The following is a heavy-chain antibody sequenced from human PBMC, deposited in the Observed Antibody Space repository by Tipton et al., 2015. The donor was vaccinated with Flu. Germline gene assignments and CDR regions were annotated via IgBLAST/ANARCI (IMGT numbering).Heavy chain of an antibody. V-gene: IGHV4-4*07. Sequence: TLSLTCTVSGGSISSYYWSWIRQPAGKGLEWIGRIYTSGSTNYNPSLKSRVTMSVDTSKNQFSLKLSSVTAADTAVYYCAREGVDTACPDAFDIWGQGTMVTVSS. J-gene: IGHJ3*02. CDR3: AREGVDTACPDAFDI. CDR1: GGSISSYY. CDR2: IYTSGST. D-gene: IGHD5-18*01.